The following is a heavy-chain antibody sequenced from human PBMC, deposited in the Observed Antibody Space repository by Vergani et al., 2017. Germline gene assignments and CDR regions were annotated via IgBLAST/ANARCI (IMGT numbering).Heavy chain of an antibody. CDR1: GFTFSSYG. V-gene: IGHV3-30*02. Sequence: QVQLVESGGGVVQPGGSLRLSCAASGFTFSSYGMHWVRQAPGKGLEWVAFIRYDGSNKYYADSVKGRFTISRDNSKTTLYLQMNSLRAEDTAVYYCAKDLNYYDSSGCAFDYWGQGTLVTVSS. J-gene: IGHJ4*02. CDR3: AKDLNYYDSSGCAFDY. D-gene: IGHD3-22*01. CDR2: IRYDGSNK.